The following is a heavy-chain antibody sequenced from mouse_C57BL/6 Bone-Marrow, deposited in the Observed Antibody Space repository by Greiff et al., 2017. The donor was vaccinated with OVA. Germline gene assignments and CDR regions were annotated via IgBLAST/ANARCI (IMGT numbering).Heavy chain of an antibody. Sequence: EVHLVESGPELVKPGASVKIPCKASGYTFTDYNMDWVKQSHGKSLEWIGDINPNNGGTIYNQKFKGKATLTVDKSSSTAYMELRSLTSEDTAVYYCAIITTVVEKDYYAMDYWGQGTSVTVSS. D-gene: IGHD1-1*01. CDR3: AIITTVVEKDYYAMDY. CDR1: GYTFTDYN. V-gene: IGHV1-18*01. CDR2: INPNNGGT. J-gene: IGHJ4*01.